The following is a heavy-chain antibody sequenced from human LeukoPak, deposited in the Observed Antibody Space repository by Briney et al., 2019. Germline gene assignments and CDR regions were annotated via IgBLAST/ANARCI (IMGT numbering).Heavy chain of an antibody. CDR3: ARDSESWFGENDAFDI. D-gene: IGHD3-10*01. CDR1: GYTFTGYH. CDR2: IDPNSGGT. V-gene: IGHV1-2*02. J-gene: IGHJ3*02. Sequence: GASVKVSCKASGYTFTGYHMHWVRQAPGQGLEWMGWIDPNSGGTNYAQKFQGRVTMTRDTSISTAYMELSRLRSDDTAVYYCARDSESWFGENDAFDIWGQGTMVTVSS.